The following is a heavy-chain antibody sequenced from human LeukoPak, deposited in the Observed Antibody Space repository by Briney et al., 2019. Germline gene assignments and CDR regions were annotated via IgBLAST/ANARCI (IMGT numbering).Heavy chain of an antibody. CDR1: GGSFNGYY. CDR3: ARRTFGGVIAY. CDR2: INHSGST. D-gene: IGHD3-16*02. V-gene: IGHV4-34*01. J-gene: IGHJ4*02. Sequence: PSETLSLTCAVYGGSFNGYYWSWIRQPPGKGLEWIGEINHSGSTNYSPSLKSRVTLSVDTSKNQLSLRLSSVTAADTAVDYCARRTFGGVIAYWGQGTLVTVSS.